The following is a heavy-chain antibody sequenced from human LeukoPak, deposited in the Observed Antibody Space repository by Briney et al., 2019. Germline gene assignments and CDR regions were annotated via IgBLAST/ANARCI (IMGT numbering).Heavy chain of an antibody. CDR1: GFTFSNYW. Sequence: GGSLRLSCAASGFTFSNYWIHWVRHAPGKGLVWVSRINPAGNYANYADSVKGRFTVSRDNAKNTVYLQMNSLRAEDTALFYCVRDWDHYDFDSWGQGTLVTVSS. D-gene: IGHD3-3*01. CDR3: VRDWDHYDFDS. CDR2: INPAGNYA. V-gene: IGHV3-74*01. J-gene: IGHJ5*01.